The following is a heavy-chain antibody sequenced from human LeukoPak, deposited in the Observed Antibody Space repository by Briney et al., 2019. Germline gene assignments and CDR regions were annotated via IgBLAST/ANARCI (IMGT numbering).Heavy chain of an antibody. CDR1: GFTFSSYS. V-gene: IGHV3-21*01. J-gene: IGHJ4*02. D-gene: IGHD2-2*01. CDR3: ARDVTSVPAAYFDY. Sequence: GGSLRLSCAASGFTFSSYSMNWVRQAPGKGLEWVSSISSNSSYIYYADSVKGRFTISRDNSKNTLYLQMNSLRAEDTAVYYCARDVTSVPAAYFDYWGQGTLVTVSS. CDR2: ISSNSSYI.